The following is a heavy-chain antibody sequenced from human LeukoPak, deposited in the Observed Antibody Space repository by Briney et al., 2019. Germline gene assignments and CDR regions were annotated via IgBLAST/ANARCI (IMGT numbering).Heavy chain of an antibody. Sequence: PSETLSLTCTVSGASISSGTYSWSWIRQPPGEGLEWIGYIYHTGSTYYNPSLKGLVTISVDRSKNQFSLNLNFVTAADTALYYCARGDGSGSGRWFDPWGQGTLITVSS. CDR3: ARGDGSGSGRWFDP. CDR2: IYHTGST. J-gene: IGHJ5*02. CDR1: GASISSGTYS. V-gene: IGHV4-30-2*01. D-gene: IGHD3-10*01.